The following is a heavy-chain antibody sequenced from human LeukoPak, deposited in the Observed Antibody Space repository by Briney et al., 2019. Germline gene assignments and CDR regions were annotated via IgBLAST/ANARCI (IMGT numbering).Heavy chain of an antibody. V-gene: IGHV3-30*18. D-gene: IGHD2-21*01. CDR2: ISYDGSNK. Sequence: PGGSLRLSCAASGFTFSSYGMHWVRQAPGKGLEWVAVISYDGSNKYYADSVKGRFTISGDNSKNTLYLQMNSLRAEDTAAYYCAKDRPLGVNQFRYGMDVWGQGTTVTVSS. CDR1: GFTFSSYG. J-gene: IGHJ6*02. CDR3: AKDRPLGVNQFRYGMDV.